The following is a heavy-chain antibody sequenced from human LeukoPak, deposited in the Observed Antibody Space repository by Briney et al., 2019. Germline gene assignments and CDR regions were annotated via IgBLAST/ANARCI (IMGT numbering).Heavy chain of an antibody. Sequence: PGGSLRLSCAASGFTFDDYGMSWVRQAPGKGLEWVSGINWNGGSTGYADSVKGRFTISRDNAKNSLYLQMNSLRAEDTALYHCARAMYSSSWSLLDYWGQGTLVTVSS. CDR3: ARAMYSSSWSLLDY. V-gene: IGHV3-20*01. CDR2: INWNGGST. CDR1: GFTFDDYG. J-gene: IGHJ4*02. D-gene: IGHD6-13*01.